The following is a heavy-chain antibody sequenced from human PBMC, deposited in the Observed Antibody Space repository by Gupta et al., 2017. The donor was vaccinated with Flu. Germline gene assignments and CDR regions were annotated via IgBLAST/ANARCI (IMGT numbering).Heavy chain of an antibody. CDR2: VNPNSGGT. CDR1: GYTFTETM. CDR3: ALPPRHYRWYFDL. D-gene: IGHD1-26*01. Sequence: QVQPVQSGAEVKPPGASIRVPGKTSGYTFTETMIPWVRQATGQGLEWRGRVNPNSGGTNYAQKFQGRVTMTSDKSTSTAFMELSRLTSDDTGVYYCALPPRHYRWYFDLWGRGTLVTVSS. V-gene: IGHV1-2*05. J-gene: IGHJ2*01.